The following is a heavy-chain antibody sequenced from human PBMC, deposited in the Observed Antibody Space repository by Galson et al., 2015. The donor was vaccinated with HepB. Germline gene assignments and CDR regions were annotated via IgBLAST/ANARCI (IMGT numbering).Heavy chain of an antibody. J-gene: IGHJ3*01. CDR1: GFTFSSYA. CDR3: AKGRGSAYEAFDV. CDR2: ISGSGDST. D-gene: IGHD3-10*01. Sequence: SLRLSCAASGFTFSSYAMSWVRQAPGKGLEWVSTISGSGDSTYDADSVKGRFTISRDNSRYTLYLQMNSLRGEDTAVYYCAKGRGSAYEAFDVWGQGTMVTVSS. V-gene: IGHV3-23*01.